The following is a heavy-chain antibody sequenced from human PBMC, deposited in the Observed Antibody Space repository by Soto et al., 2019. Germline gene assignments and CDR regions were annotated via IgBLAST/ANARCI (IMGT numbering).Heavy chain of an antibody. D-gene: IGHD1-1*01. V-gene: IGHV1-69*13. CDR1: GGTFNTHA. CDR3: ARGPNWNATYCYYGMDV. Sequence: SVKVSCKTSGGTFNTHAISWVRQAPGHGFEWMGGIVPIYGIPSHAQKFQGRVTITADEPTTTVYMELSSLRSDDTAVYYCARGPNWNATYCYYGMDVWGQGTTVTVSS. CDR2: IVPIYGIP. J-gene: IGHJ6*02.